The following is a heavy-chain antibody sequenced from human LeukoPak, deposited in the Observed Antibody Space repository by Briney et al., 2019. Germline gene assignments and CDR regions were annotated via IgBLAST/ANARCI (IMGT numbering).Heavy chain of an antibody. CDR1: GGTFSSYA. D-gene: IGHD5-18*01. CDR2: IIPIFGIA. CDR3: ARDLGYTAMAWFDP. V-gene: IGHV1-69*04. Sequence: GASVKVSCKASGGTFSSYAISWVRQAPGQGLEWMGRIIPIFGIANYAQKFQGRVTITADKSTSTAYMELSSLRSEDTAVYYCARDLGYTAMAWFDPWGQGTLVTVSS. J-gene: IGHJ5*02.